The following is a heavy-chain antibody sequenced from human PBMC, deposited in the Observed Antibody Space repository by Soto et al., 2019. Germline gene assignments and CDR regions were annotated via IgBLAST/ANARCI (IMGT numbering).Heavy chain of an antibody. CDR2: FDPEDGET. J-gene: IGHJ3*02. V-gene: IGHV1-24*01. CDR1: GYTLTELS. D-gene: IGHD2-15*01. Sequence: QVQLVQSGAEVKKPGASVKVSCKVSGYTLTELSMHWVRRAPGKGLRWMGGFDPEDGETIYAQKFQGRVTMTEDTSTDTAYMELSSLRSEDTAVYYCATSTLYCSGGSCYSGGGDAFDIWGQGTMVTVSS. CDR3: ATSTLYCSGGSCYSGGGDAFDI.